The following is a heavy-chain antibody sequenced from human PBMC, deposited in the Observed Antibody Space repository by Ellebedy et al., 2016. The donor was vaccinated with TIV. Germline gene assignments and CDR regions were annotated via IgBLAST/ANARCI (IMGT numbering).Heavy chain of an antibody. V-gene: IGHV4-39*01. D-gene: IGHD2-2*01. J-gene: IGHJ5*02. CDR3: ARVVPANKVDWFDP. CDR2: IYYSGST. CDR1: GGSISSSSYY. Sequence: SETLSLXCTVSGGSISSSSYYWGWIRQPPGKGLEWIGSIYYSGSTYYNPSLKSRVTISVDTSKNQFSLKLSSVTAADTAVYYCARVVPANKVDWFDPWGQGTLVTVSS.